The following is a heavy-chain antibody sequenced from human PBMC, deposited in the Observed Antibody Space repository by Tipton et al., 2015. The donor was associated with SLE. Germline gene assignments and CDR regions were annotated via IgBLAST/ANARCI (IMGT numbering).Heavy chain of an antibody. CDR3: ASVYDSSGYYFYYFDY. D-gene: IGHD3-22*01. CDR1: GYSISSGYY. V-gene: IGHV4-38-2*01. Sequence: TLSLTCAVSGYSISSGYYWGWIRQPPGKGLEWIGSIYHSGSTYYNPSLKSRVTISVDTSKNQFSLNLSSVTAADTAVYYCASVYDSSGYYFYYFDYWGQGTLVTVSS. CDR2: IYHSGST. J-gene: IGHJ4*02.